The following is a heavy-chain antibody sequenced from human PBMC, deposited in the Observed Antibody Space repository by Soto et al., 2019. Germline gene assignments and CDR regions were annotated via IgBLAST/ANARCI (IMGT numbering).Heavy chain of an antibody. Sequence: EVQLLESGGGLVQPGGSLRLSCAASGFTFSSYAMSWVRQAPGKGLEWVSAISGSGGSTYYADSVKGRFTISRDNSKNTLYLQMNSLRAEDTAVYYCAKDDAYYGDYVGPFDYWGQGTLVTVSS. V-gene: IGHV3-23*01. CDR3: AKDDAYYGDYVGPFDY. CDR2: ISGSGGST. D-gene: IGHD4-17*01. J-gene: IGHJ4*02. CDR1: GFTFSSYA.